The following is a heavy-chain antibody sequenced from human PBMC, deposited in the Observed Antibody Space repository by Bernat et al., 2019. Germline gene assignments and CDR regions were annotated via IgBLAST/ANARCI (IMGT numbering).Heavy chain of an antibody. V-gene: IGHV3-7*03. Sequence: EVQLVESGGGLVQPGGSLRLSCAASGFTFSAYWMSWVRQAPGMGREWVANIKEDGREIYYVDSVKGRFTISRDNAENSLDLQMNSLRAEDTAVHYCAREGMMYGIGYGLDVWGQGTTVTVSS. CDR3: AREGMMYGIGYGLDV. J-gene: IGHJ6*02. CDR1: GFTFSAYW. CDR2: IKEDGREI. D-gene: IGHD2-8*01.